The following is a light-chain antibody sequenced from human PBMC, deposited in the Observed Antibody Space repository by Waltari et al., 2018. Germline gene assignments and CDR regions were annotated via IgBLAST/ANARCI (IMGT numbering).Light chain of an antibody. CDR1: QSLLHSNGYNY. V-gene: IGKV2-28*01. J-gene: IGKJ5*01. Sequence: EMVMTQSPLSLSVTPGEPASISCRSSQSLLHSNGYNYLDWYVQKPGQSPQVLIYLGSDRASGVPDRFSSSGSGTDFTLRISRVEAEDVGIYYCMGALQTATFGPGTRLDIK. CDR3: MGALQTAT. CDR2: LGS.